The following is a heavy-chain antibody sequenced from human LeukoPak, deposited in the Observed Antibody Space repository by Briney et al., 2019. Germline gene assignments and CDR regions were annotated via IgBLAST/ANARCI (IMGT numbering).Heavy chain of an antibody. CDR1: GFTFDDYG. D-gene: IGHD3-22*01. CDR3: ARQGDYYDGDAFDS. V-gene: IGHV3-11*04. J-gene: IGHJ3*02. Sequence: GGSLRLSCAASGFTFDDYGMSWVRQAPGKGLEWVSYISSSGSTIYYADSVKGRFTISRDNAKNSLYLQMNSLRAEDTAVYYCARQGDYYDGDAFDSWGQGTMVTVSS. CDR2: ISSSGSTI.